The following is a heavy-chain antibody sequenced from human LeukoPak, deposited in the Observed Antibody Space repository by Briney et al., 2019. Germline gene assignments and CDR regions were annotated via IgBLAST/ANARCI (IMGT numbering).Heavy chain of an antibody. V-gene: IGHV3-11*04. Sequence: GGSLRLSCAASGFTFRAYYMTWIRQAPGKGLERVSYISPSGKTIYYADSVKGRFTISRDNARNSLYLEMNSLRAEDTAVYYCARDRNDYDSSGSQGPFDIWGQGTMVTVSS. CDR1: GFTFRAYY. J-gene: IGHJ3*02. CDR3: ARDRNDYDSSGSQGPFDI. D-gene: IGHD3-22*01. CDR2: ISPSGKTI.